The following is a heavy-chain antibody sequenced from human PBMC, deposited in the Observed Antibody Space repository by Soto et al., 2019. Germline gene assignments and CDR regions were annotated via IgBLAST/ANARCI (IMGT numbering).Heavy chain of an antibody. CDR3: ARDKITGLFDY. V-gene: IGHV4-34*01. J-gene: IGHJ4*02. CDR1: GGSFSGYC. Sequence: PSETLSLTCAVYGGSFSGYCWSWIRQTPGTGLEWIGEINHSGSTNYNPSLKSRVTISVDTSKNQFSLKLTSVTAADTAVYYCARDKITGLFDYWGQGTLVTVSS. CDR2: INHSGST. D-gene: IGHD2-8*02.